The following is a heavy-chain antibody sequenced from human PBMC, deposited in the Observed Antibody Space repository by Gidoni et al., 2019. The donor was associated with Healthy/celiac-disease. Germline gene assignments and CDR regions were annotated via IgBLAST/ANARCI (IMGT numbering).Heavy chain of an antibody. CDR1: GGSFSGYY. V-gene: IGHV4-34*01. Sequence: QVQLQQCGAGLLKPSETLSLTCAVYGGSFSGYYWSWIRQPPGQGMEWIGEINHSGSTNYNPSRKSRVTISVEASKTQFSLKLSSGTAADTAVYYCARANIVVVPALIYYYYGMDVCGQGTTVTVSS. CDR3: ARANIVVVPALIYYYYGMDV. J-gene: IGHJ6*02. CDR2: INHSGST. D-gene: IGHD2-2*01.